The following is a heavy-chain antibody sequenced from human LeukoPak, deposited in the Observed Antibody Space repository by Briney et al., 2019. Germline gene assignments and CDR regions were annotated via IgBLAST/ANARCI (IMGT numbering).Heavy chain of an antibody. CDR1: GYTFSSYG. J-gene: IGHJ5*02. CDR3: ARDRREYHDEQTNWFDP. D-gene: IGHD2-2*01. Sequence: SVKVSCXASGYTFSSYGISWVRQAPGQGLGWMGRIIPIFGTANYAQKFQGRVTITTDESTSTAYMELSSLRSEDTAVYYCARDRREYHDEQTNWFDPWGQGTLVTVSS. CDR2: IIPIFGTA. V-gene: IGHV1-69*05.